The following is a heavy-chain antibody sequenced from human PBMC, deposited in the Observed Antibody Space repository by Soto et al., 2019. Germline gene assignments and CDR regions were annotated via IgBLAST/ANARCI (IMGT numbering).Heavy chain of an antibody. J-gene: IGHJ4*03. V-gene: IGHV1-58*01. CDR3: VRRKLGDVFDI. D-gene: IGHD3-16*01. Sequence: ASVKVSCKVSGFSYSTSAVQWVRQARGQRLEWIGWIVVGIGNTGYAQKFQERVTITRDMSTNTTYMEMRSLTSDDTAVYYCVRRKLGDVFDIWGPGTLVTVSS. CDR2: IVVGIGNT. CDR1: GFSYSTSA.